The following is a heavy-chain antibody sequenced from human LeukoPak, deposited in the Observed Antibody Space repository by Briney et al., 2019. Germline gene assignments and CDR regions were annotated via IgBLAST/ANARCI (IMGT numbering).Heavy chain of an antibody. CDR1: GFTFSTYE. V-gene: IGHV3-48*03. CDR2: ISSSGRTI. CDR3: ARNTPEDAFDI. J-gene: IGHJ3*02. Sequence: GGSLRLPCAASGFTFSTYEMNWVRQAPGKGLEWVSYISSSGRTIYYADSVKGRFTISRDNAKNSLYLQMNSLRAEDTAVYYCARNTPEDAFDIWGQGTMVTVSS.